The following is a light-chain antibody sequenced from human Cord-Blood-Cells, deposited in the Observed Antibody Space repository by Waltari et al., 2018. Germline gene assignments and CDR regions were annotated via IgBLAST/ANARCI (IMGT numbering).Light chain of an antibody. J-gene: IGLJ1*01. CDR1: SSAVVSYNL. V-gene: IGLV2-23*01. CDR3: CSYAGSSTYV. Sequence: QSALTQPTSVSGSPGQSITIPCTGTSSAVVSYNLVSWYQQHPGKAPKLMIYEGSKRPSGVSNRFSGSKSGNTASLTISGLQAEDEADYYCCSYAGSSTYVFGTGTKVTVL. CDR2: EGS.